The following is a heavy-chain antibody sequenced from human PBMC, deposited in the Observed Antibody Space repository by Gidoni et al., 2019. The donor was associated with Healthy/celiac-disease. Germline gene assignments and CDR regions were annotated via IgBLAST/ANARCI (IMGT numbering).Heavy chain of an antibody. Sequence: QVQLVESGGGVVQPGRPLRLSCAASGFTVSSDGMHWVRQAPGKGLEWVAVIWYDGSNKYYADSVKGRFTISRDNSKNTLYLQMNSLRAEDTAVYYCARGVVGVVVVAATGEILDYWGQGTLVTVSS. D-gene: IGHD2-15*01. CDR3: ARGVVGVVVVAATGEILDY. CDR2: IWYDGSNK. CDR1: GFTVSSDG. V-gene: IGHV3-33*01. J-gene: IGHJ4*02.